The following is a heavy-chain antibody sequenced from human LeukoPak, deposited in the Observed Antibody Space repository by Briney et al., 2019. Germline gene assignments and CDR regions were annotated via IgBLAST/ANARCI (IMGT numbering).Heavy chain of an antibody. CDR1: GFNFSTYN. J-gene: IGHJ4*02. CDR2: ISNSSTTI. D-gene: IGHD2-2*01. Sequence: GGSLRLSCAASGFNFSTYNMNWVRQAPGRGLEWVSFISNSSTTIYYADSVEGRFTISRDNAENALYLQMDSLRAEDTAVYYCARAPAASFDYWGQGALITVSS. V-gene: IGHV3-48*04. CDR3: ARAPAASFDY.